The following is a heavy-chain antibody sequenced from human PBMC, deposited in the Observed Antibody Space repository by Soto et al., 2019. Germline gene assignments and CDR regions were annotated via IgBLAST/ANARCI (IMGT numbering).Heavy chain of an antibody. J-gene: IGHJ4*02. V-gene: IGHV4-30-4*01. CDR3: ARENAAAGRYFDY. CDR2: IYYSGST. Sequence: QVQLQESGPGLVKPSQTLSLTCTVSGGSISSGDYYWSWIRQPPGKGLEWLGYIYYSGSTYYNPSLKSRVTISVDTSKNQFSLKLSSVTAADTAVYYCARENAAAGRYFDYWGQGTLVTVSS. CDR1: GGSISSGDYY. D-gene: IGHD6-13*01.